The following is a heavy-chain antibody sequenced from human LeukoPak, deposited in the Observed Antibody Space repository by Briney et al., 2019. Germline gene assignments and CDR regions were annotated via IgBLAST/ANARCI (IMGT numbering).Heavy chain of an antibody. Sequence: SETLSLTCTVSGGSISSSNYYWGWIRQPPGKGLEWIGSIYYSGSTYYNPSLKSRVTISVDTSKNQFSLKLSSVTTADTAVYYCARLPTDGYYDSSGYLDYWGQGTLVTVSS. D-gene: IGHD3-22*01. J-gene: IGHJ4*02. V-gene: IGHV4-39*01. CDR1: GGSISSSNYY. CDR2: IYYSGST. CDR3: ARLPTDGYYDSSGYLDY.